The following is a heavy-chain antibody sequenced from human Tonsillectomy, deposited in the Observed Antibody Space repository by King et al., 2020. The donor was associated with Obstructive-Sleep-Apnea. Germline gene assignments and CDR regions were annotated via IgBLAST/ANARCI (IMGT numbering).Heavy chain of an antibody. V-gene: IGHV4-30-4*01. CDR2: IYYSGST. CDR3: ARGIAVADDYGMDV. Sequence: VQLQESGPGLVKPSQTLSLTCTVSGGSISSGDYYWSWIRQPPGKGLEWIGYIYYSGSTFYNASLKSRVTISVDMSRNPFSLKLSSVTAADTAVYYCARGIAVADDYGMDVWGQGTTVTVSS. D-gene: IGHD6-19*01. J-gene: IGHJ6*02. CDR1: GGSISSGDYY.